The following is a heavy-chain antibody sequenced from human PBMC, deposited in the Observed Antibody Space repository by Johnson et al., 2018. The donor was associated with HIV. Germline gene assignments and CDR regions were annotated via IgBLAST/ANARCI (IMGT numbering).Heavy chain of an antibody. J-gene: IGHJ3*02. CDR1: GFTFSSYG. Sequence: QMQLVESGGGVVQPGGSLRLSCAASGFTFSSYGMHWVRQVPGNGLEWVTFIQYDGTNKYYADSVKGRFTISRDNSKNTLYLQMYSLRAEDTAVYYCAKDAAAAALRAFDNWGQGTMVTVSS. CDR2: IQYDGTNK. D-gene: IGHD6-13*01. CDR3: AKDAAAAALRAFDN. V-gene: IGHV3-30*02.